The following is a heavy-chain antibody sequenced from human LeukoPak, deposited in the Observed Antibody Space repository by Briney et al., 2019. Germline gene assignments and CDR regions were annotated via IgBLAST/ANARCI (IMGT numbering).Heavy chain of an antibody. CDR3: AKGVSGPVTGYFDY. CDR2: ISGSGGST. Sequence: GGSLRLSCAASGFTFSNYAMSWVRQAPGKGLEWVSAISGSGGSTYYADSVKGRFTISRDNSKNTLYLQMNSLRAEDTAVYYCAKGVSGPVTGYFDYWGQGTLVTVSS. J-gene: IGHJ4*02. D-gene: IGHD4-11*01. V-gene: IGHV3-23*01. CDR1: GFTFSNYA.